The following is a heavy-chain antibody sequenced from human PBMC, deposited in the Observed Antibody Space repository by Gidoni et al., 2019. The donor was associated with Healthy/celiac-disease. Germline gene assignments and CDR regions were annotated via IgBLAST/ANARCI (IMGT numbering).Heavy chain of an antibody. CDR3: ARPVTYYDILTGSTSHYFDY. CDR1: GGSISSSSYS. Sequence: QLQLQESGPGLVKPSETLSLTCTVSGGSISSSSYSWGWIRQPPGKGLEWIGSIYYSGSTYYNPSLKSRVTISVDTSKNQFSLKLSSVTAADTAAYYCARPVTYYDILTGSTSHYFDYWGQGTLVTVSS. V-gene: IGHV4-39*01. J-gene: IGHJ4*02. CDR2: IYYSGST. D-gene: IGHD3-9*01.